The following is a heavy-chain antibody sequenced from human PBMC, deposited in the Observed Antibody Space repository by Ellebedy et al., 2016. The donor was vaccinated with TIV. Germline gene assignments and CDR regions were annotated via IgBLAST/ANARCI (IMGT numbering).Heavy chain of an antibody. V-gene: IGHV3-74*01. CDR3: VRDARTHGFDV. CDR1: GFTFNDYW. Sequence: PGGSLRLSCAASGFTFNDYWMHWVRQAPGKGLVWVSRINSDGTYTSHADSVKGRFSISRDNAKNTLFLQMDSLRVEDQALYYCVRDARTHGFDVWGQGTVVTVSS. CDR2: INSDGTYT. J-gene: IGHJ3*01.